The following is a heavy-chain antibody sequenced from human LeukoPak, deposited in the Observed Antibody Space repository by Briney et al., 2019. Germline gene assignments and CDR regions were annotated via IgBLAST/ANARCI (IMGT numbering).Heavy chain of an antibody. CDR1: GGSISSDY. J-gene: IGHJ4*02. D-gene: IGHD2-2*01. V-gene: IGHV4-59*01. Sequence: SETLSLTCSVSGGSISSDYWSWIRQPPEKGLEWIGYILYSGSTNYNPSLKSRLTVSVDTSKNQFSLKLSSVTAADTAVYYCAREYCTRTTCYFDYWGQGTLVTLSS. CDR3: AREYCTRTTCYFDY. CDR2: ILYSGST.